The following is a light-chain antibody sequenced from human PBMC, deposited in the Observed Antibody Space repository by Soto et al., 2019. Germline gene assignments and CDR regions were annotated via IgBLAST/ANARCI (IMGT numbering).Light chain of an antibody. CDR3: QHSYSTPFS. Sequence: DVQMTQSPSSLSASVGDRVTITCRASESIAFYLHWFQQKPGEAPKLLIHAASTLQGGVPSRFSGSGTGTDFTLTISSLQPEDFGTYYCQHSYSTPFSFGQGTKLQLK. J-gene: IGKJ2*03. V-gene: IGKV1-39*01. CDR1: ESIAFY. CDR2: AAS.